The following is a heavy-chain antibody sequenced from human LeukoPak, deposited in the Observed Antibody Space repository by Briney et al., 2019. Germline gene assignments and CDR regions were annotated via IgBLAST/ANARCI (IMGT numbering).Heavy chain of an antibody. J-gene: IGHJ4*02. CDR2: IHYTGST. CDR1: GASIRGYY. CDR3: ARDVGATPGYFDY. Sequence: SETLSLTCTVSGASIRGYYWSWIRQPPGKGLEWIGYIHYTGSTDYNPSLKNRLTILVDTSKNQFSLMLTSVTAADTAVYYCARDVGATPGYFDYWGQGTLVTVSS. D-gene: IGHD1-26*01. V-gene: IGHV4-59*01.